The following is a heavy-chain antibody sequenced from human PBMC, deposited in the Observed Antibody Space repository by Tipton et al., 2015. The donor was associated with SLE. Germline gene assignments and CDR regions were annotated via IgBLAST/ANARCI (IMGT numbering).Heavy chain of an antibody. CDR2: ITSKYYGGTP. V-gene: IGHV3-49*03. CDR1: GFTFSSYA. CDR3: TRDPLYRYDYLKYYYYMDV. Sequence: SLRLSCAASGFTFSSYAMSWFRQAPEKGLEWVGFITSKYYGGTPEYAASVKGRFTISRDDSKSIAYLQMDSLKTEDTAVYYCTRDPLYRYDYLKYYYYMDVWGKGTSVTVSS. D-gene: IGHD5-18*01. J-gene: IGHJ6*03.